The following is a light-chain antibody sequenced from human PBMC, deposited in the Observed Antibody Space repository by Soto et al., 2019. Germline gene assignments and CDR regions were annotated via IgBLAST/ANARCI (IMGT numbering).Light chain of an antibody. CDR1: QSVSGSY. Sequence: EIVLTQSPGTLSLSPGERATLSCRASQSVSGSYLAWYQQKPGQAPRLLIYGASSRATGIPDRFSGSVSGTDFTLTISRLEPEDFSVFYCQQYGGSPYTFGRGTKLEIK. J-gene: IGKJ2*01. CDR2: GAS. CDR3: QQYGGSPYT. V-gene: IGKV3-20*01.